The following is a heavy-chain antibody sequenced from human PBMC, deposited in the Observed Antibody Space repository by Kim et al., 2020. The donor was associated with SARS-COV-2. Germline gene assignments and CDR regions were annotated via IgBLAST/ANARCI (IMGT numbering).Heavy chain of an antibody. V-gene: IGHV3-33*01. J-gene: IGHJ6*02. CDR1: GFTFSSYG. Sequence: GGSLRLSCAASGFTFSSYGMHWVRQAPGKGLEWVAVIWYDGSNKYYADSVKGRFTISRDNSKNTLYLQMNSLRAEDTAVYYCARDRRYCSSTSCYTVGEGQLVRFKNYYYGMDVWGQGTTVTVSS. CDR2: IWYDGSNK. D-gene: IGHD2-2*02. CDR3: ARDRRYCSSTSCYTVGEGQLVRFKNYYYGMDV.